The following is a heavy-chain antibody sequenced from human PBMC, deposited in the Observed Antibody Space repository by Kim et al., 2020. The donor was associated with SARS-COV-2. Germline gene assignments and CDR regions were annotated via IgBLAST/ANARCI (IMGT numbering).Heavy chain of an antibody. J-gene: IGHJ6*02. CDR2: ISYDGSNK. V-gene: IGHV3-30*18. Sequence: LSLTCAASGFTFSSYGMHWVRQAPGKGLEWVAVISYDGSNKYYADSVKGRFTISRDNSKNTLYLQMNSLRAEGTAVYYCAKGKGGSYYYGMDVWGQGTTVTVSS. D-gene: IGHD5-12*01. CDR1: GFTFSSYG. CDR3: AKGKGGSYYYGMDV.